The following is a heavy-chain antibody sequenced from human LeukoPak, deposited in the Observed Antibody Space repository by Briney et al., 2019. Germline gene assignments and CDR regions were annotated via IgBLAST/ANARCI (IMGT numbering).Heavy chain of an antibody. CDR1: GFTFDDYA. CDR2: ISWNSGSI. Sequence: PGRSLRLSCAASGFTFDDYAMHWVRQAPGKGLEWVSGISWNSGSIGYADSVKGRFTISRDNAKNSLYLQMNSLRAEDTALYYCAKDMGSCGWYFLDYWGQGTLVTVSS. V-gene: IGHV3-9*01. CDR3: AKDMGSCGWYFLDY. J-gene: IGHJ4*02. D-gene: IGHD6-19*01.